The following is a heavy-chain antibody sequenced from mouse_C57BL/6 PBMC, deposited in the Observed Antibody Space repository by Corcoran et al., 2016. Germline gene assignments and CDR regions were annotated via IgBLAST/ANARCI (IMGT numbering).Heavy chain of an antibody. V-gene: IGHV9-3*01. Sequence: QIQLVQSGPELKKPGETVKISCKASGYTFTTYGMSWVKQAPGKGLKWMGWINTYSGVPTYADDFKGRFAFSLETSASTAYLQINNLKNEDTATYFCARCNYDYGYFDVWGTGTTVTVSS. D-gene: IGHD2-4*01. CDR2: INTYSGVP. CDR1: GYTFTTYG. CDR3: ARCNYDYGYFDV. J-gene: IGHJ1*03.